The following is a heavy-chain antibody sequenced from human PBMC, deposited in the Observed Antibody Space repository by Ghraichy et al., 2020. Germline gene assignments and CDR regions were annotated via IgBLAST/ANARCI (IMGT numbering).Heavy chain of an antibody. J-gene: IGHJ4*02. Sequence: GESLNISCAASGFTFSSYSMNWVRQAPGKGLEWVSSISSSSSYIYYADSVKGRFTISRDNAKNSLYLQMNSLRAEDTAVYYCARAFYDFWSGYYLDYWGQGTLVTVSS. CDR3: ARAFYDFWSGYYLDY. CDR1: GFTFSSYS. V-gene: IGHV3-21*01. D-gene: IGHD3-3*01. CDR2: ISSSSSYI.